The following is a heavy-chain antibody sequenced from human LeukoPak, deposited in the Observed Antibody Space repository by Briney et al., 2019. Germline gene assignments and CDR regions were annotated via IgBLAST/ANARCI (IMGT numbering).Heavy chain of an antibody. CDR3: ARGNSGSYSQDWFDP. V-gene: IGHV3-9*03. D-gene: IGHD1-26*01. Sequence: GGTLRLSCAASGFTFSSYGMSWVRQAPGKGLEWVSGISWNSGTIGYADSVKGRFTISRDNAKNSLYLQMNSLRDDDVALYYCARGNSGSYSQDWFDPWGQGTLVTVSS. CDR2: ISWNSGTI. CDR1: GFTFSSYG. J-gene: IGHJ5*02.